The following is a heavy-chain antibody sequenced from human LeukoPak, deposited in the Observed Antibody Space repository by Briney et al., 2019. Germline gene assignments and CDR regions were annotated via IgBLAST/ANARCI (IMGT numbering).Heavy chain of an antibody. CDR3: ARDADSSGWYKEGY. CDR2: ISAYNGNT. Sequence: ASVKVSCKASGYTFTSYGISWVRQAPGQGLEWMGWISAYNGNTNYAQKLQGRVTMTTDTSTSTAYTELRSLRSDDTAVYYCARDADSSGWYKEGYWGQGTLVTVSS. CDR1: GYTFTSYG. V-gene: IGHV1-18*01. D-gene: IGHD6-19*01. J-gene: IGHJ4*02.